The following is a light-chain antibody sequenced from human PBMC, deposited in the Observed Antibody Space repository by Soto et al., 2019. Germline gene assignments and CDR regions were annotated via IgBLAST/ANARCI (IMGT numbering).Light chain of an antibody. V-gene: IGKV1-5*03. J-gene: IGKJ4*01. CDR1: QSISSW. Sequence: DIQMTQSPSTLSAFVGDRVTITCRASQSISSWLAWYQQKPGEAPKLLIYEASTLKSGVPSRFSGSGSGTELTHTISSLRPDDFATYYCQQYNSYSRKTFGGGTKVEIK. CDR3: QQYNSYSRKT. CDR2: EAS.